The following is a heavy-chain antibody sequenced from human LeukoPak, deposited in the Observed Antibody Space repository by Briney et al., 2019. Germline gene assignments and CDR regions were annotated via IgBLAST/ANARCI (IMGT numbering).Heavy chain of an antibody. J-gene: IGHJ4*02. Sequence: PSETLSLTCTVSGGSISSSSYYWGWIRQPPGKGLEWIGSINYSGSTYYNPSLKSRVTISVDTSKNQFSLKLSSVTAADTAVYYCAKDRGSGGTYLDYWGQGTLVTVSS. D-gene: IGHD6-19*01. V-gene: IGHV4-39*02. CDR2: INYSGST. CDR1: GGSISSSSYY. CDR3: AKDRGSGGTYLDY.